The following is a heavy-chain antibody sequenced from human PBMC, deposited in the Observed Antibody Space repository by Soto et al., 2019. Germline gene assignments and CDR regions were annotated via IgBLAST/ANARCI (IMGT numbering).Heavy chain of an antibody. CDR2: IYYSGST. Sequence: PSETLSLTCTVSGGSVSSGSYYWSWIRQPPGKGLEWIGYIYYSGSTNYNPSLKSRVTISVDTSKNQFSLKLSSVTAADTAVYYCPSFSTEVTHFDYWGQGNLVTVSS. V-gene: IGHV4-61*01. CDR3: PSFSTEVTHFDY. D-gene: IGHD2-21*02. J-gene: IGHJ4*02. CDR1: GGSVSSGSYY.